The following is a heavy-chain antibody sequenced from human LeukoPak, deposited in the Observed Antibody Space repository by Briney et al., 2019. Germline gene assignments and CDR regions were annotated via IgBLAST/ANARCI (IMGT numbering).Heavy chain of an antibody. Sequence: PGGSLRLSCAASGFTFSSYWVSWVRQAPGKGLEWVANIKQDGSEKYYVDSVKGRFTISRDNAKNSLYLQINSLRAEDTAVYYCASYNWNYPLDGYWGQGTLVTVSS. V-gene: IGHV3-7*01. J-gene: IGHJ4*02. CDR3: ASYNWNYPLDGY. CDR2: IKQDGSEK. CDR1: GFTFSSYW. D-gene: IGHD1-7*01.